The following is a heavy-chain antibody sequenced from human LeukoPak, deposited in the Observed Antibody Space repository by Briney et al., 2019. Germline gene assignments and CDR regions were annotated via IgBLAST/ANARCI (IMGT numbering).Heavy chain of an antibody. J-gene: IGHJ4*02. CDR2: IYYSGST. V-gene: IGHV4-59*08. D-gene: IGHD4-11*01. CDR1: GGSISSYY. CDR3: ARRTVAKAYDF. Sequence: SETLSLTCTVSGGSISSYYWSWIRQPPGKGLEWIGYIYYSGSTNYNPSLKSRVTISVDTSKNQFSLKLSSVTAADTAAYYCARRTVAKAYDFWGQGTLVTVSS.